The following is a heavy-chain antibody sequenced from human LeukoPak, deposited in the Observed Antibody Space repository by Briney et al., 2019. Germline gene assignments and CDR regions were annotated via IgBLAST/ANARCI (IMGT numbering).Heavy chain of an antibody. CDR1: VYTFRSYG. CDR3: AKDRSAAGTGYYFDY. CDR2: ISYDGSNK. V-gene: IGHV3-30*18. Sequence: GGSLRLSCAASVYTFRSYGMHWVRQAPGKGLEWVAVISYDGSNKYYADSVKGRFTISRDNSKNTLYLQMNSLRAEDTAVYYCAKDRSAAGTGYYFDYWGQGTLVTVSS. D-gene: IGHD6-13*01. J-gene: IGHJ4*02.